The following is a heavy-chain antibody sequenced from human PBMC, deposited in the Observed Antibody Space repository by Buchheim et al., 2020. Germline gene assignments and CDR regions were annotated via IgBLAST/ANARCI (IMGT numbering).Heavy chain of an antibody. CDR2: IYYSGIS. Sequence: QVQLQESGPGLVKPSQTLSLTCTVSGGSLSRGDYYWSWIRRPPGKGLEWIGYIYYSGISYYNPSLKIRVTISVDSSKSQFSLKLSSVTAADTAVYYCARYGGYYSPFDYWGQGTL. CDR1: GGSLSRGDYY. CDR3: ARYGGYYSPFDY. J-gene: IGHJ4*02. V-gene: IGHV4-30-4*01. D-gene: IGHD3-22*01.